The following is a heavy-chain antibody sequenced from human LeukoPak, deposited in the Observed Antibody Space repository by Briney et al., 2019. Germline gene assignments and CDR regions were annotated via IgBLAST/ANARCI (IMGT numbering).Heavy chain of an antibody. Sequence: SVKVSCKASGGTFSSYVISWVRQAPGQGLEWMGRIIPAFRTTVFAQRFQGRVTMTTAESTSAAYLDLSSLTVDDTAVYYCARSGSKSWGYFESWGQGTLVTVSS. V-gene: IGHV1-69*05. J-gene: IGHJ4*02. CDR3: ARSGSKSWGYFES. CDR2: IIPAFRTT. CDR1: GGTFSSYV. D-gene: IGHD1-26*01.